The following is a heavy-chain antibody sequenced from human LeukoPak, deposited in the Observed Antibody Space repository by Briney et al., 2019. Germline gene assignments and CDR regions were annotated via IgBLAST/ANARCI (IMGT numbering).Heavy chain of an antibody. Sequence: ASVKVSCKASGYTFTSYGISWVRQAPGQGLEWMGWISAYNGNTNYAQKLQGRVTMTTDTSTSTAYMELRSLRSDDTAVYYCARDLADSSGYYPWYFDYWGPGTLVTVSS. CDR3: ARDLADSSGYYPWYFDY. J-gene: IGHJ4*02. V-gene: IGHV1-18*01. CDR2: ISAYNGNT. CDR1: GYTFTSYG. D-gene: IGHD3-22*01.